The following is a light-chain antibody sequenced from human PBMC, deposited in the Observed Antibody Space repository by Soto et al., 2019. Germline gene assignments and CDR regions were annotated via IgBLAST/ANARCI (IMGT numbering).Light chain of an antibody. CDR3: QQSYSTPYT. CDR1: QSISSY. CDR2: AAS. J-gene: IGKJ5*01. V-gene: IGKV1-39*01. Sequence: DIQMTQSPSSLSASVGDRVTMTCRASQSISSYLNWYQQKPGKAPKLLIYAASSLQSVVPSRFSGSGSGTDFTLTISSLQPEDFTTYYCQQSYSTPYTFGQGTRLEIK.